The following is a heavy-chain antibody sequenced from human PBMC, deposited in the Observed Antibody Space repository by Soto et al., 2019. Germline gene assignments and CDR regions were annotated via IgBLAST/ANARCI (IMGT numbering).Heavy chain of an antibody. J-gene: IGHJ4*02. V-gene: IGHV1-18*01. CDR2: ISAYNGNT. CDR3: ARDHRSRFDD. Sequence: ASVKVSCKASGYTFTSYAISWVRQAPGQGLEWMGWISAYNGNTNYPQKLPGKVTMTTDTSTSTAYMELRSLRSDDTAVYYWARDHRSRFDDGGQGTLVTVSS. CDR1: GYTFTSYA.